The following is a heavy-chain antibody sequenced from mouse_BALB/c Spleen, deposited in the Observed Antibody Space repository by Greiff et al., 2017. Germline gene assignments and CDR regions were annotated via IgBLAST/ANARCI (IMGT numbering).Heavy chain of an antibody. CDR1: GYTFTSYV. CDR2: INPYNDGT. J-gene: IGHJ3*01. V-gene: IGHV1-14*01. D-gene: IGHD2-3*01. CDR3: ARSVPVYDGYLFAY. Sequence: VQLQQSGPELVKPGASVKMSCKASGYTFTSYVMHWVKQKPGQGLEWIGYINPYNDGTKYNEKFKGKATLTSDKSSSTAYMELSSLTSEDSAVYYCARSVPVYDGYLFAYWGQGTLVTVSA.